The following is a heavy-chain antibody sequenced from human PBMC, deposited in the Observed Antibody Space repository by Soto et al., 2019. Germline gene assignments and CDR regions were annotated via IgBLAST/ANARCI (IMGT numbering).Heavy chain of an antibody. CDR2: INAGNGNT. J-gene: IGHJ4*02. D-gene: IGHD6-13*01. CDR3: GIGRDSSTWYYAFDY. Sequence: VKVSCKASGYTFTSYAMHWVRQAPGQRLEWMGWINAGNGNTKYSQKFQGRVTITRDTSASTAYMELNSLRSEDTAVYYCGIGRDSSTWYYAFDYWGQGTLVTVSS. CDR1: GYTFTSYA. V-gene: IGHV1-3*01.